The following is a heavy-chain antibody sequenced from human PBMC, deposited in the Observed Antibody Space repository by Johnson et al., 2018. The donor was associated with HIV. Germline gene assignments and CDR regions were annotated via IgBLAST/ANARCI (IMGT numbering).Heavy chain of an antibody. V-gene: IGHV3-30*03. Sequence: QVQLVESGGGLVQPGGSLRLSCAASGFTFCSYWMHWVRQAPGKGLVWVAVISYDGSNQYYADSVKGRFTISRDNSKNTVFLQMNSLRPEDTAMYYCAAYYDFWSGSYTSGFDIWGQGTMVTVSS. CDR1: GFTFCSYW. CDR2: ISYDGSNQ. D-gene: IGHD3-3*01. CDR3: AAYYDFWSGSYTSGFDI. J-gene: IGHJ3*02.